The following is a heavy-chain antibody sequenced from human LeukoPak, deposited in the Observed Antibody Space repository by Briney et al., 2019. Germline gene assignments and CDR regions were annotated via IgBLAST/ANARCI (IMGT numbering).Heavy chain of an antibody. CDR2: ISGDGGST. CDR3: ARGGLFCSSTSCYASFDY. J-gene: IGHJ4*02. Sequence: GGSLRLSCVASGFTFSNSAMSWVRQAPGKGLEWVSGISGDGGSTYYTDSVKGRFAISRDNSKNTMHLQMNSLRAEDTAVYYCARGGLFCSSTSCYASFDYWGQGTLVTVSS. V-gene: IGHV3-23*01. CDR1: GFTFSNSA. D-gene: IGHD2-2*01.